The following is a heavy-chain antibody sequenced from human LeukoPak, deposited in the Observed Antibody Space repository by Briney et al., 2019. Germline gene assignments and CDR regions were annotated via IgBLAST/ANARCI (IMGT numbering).Heavy chain of an antibody. J-gene: IGHJ4*02. CDR1: GGSISSYY. Sequence: SETLSLTCTVSGGSISSYYWSWIRQPPGKGLEWIGSIYYSGSTYYNPSLKSRVTISVDTSKNQFSLKLSSVTAADTAVYYCARDRSYVYWGQGTLVTVSS. CDR3: ARDRSYVY. CDR2: IYYSGST. V-gene: IGHV4-39*07. D-gene: IGHD2-21*01.